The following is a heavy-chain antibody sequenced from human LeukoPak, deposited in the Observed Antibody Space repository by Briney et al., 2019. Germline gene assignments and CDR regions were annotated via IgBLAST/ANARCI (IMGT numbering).Heavy chain of an antibody. D-gene: IGHD4-17*01. Sequence: SETLSLTCAVYGGSFSGYYWSWIRQPPGKGLEWSGEINHSGSTNYNPSLKSRVTISVDTSKNQFSLKLSSVTAADTAAYYCARGNDYGDYVVGPWFDPWGQGTLVTVSS. CDR1: GGSFSGYY. CDR3: ARGNDYGDYVVGPWFDP. V-gene: IGHV4-34*01. J-gene: IGHJ5*02. CDR2: INHSGST.